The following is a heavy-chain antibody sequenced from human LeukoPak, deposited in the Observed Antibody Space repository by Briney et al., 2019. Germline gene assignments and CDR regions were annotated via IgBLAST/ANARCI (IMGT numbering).Heavy chain of an antibody. J-gene: IGHJ4*02. D-gene: IGHD6-13*01. CDR2: IIPILGIE. Sequence: SVKVSCKASGGTFSSYAISWVRQAPGQGLEWMGRIIPILGIENYAQKFQGRVTITADKSTSTAYMELSSLRSEDTAVYYCARSELATYFDYWGQGTLVTVSS. V-gene: IGHV1-69*04. CDR3: ARSELATYFDY. CDR1: GGTFSSYA.